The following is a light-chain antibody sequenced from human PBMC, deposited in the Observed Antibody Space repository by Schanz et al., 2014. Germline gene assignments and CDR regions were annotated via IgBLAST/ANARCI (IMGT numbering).Light chain of an antibody. V-gene: IGLV2-11*01. Sequence: QSALTQPRSVSGSPGQSVTISCTGTSSDVGGYNHVSWYQQHPGKAPKLMIYDVSKRPSGVRDRFSGSKSGNTASLTISGLQAEDEADYYCSSFTTTDTWVFGGGTKLTVL. CDR1: SSDVGGYNH. CDR3: SSFTTTDTWV. J-gene: IGLJ3*02. CDR2: DVS.